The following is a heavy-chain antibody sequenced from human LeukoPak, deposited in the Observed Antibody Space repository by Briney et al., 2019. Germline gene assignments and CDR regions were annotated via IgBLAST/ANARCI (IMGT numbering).Heavy chain of an antibody. V-gene: IGHV1-24*01. CDR3: ATSRSGRNDAFDI. CDR1: GNTLTELS. Sequence: ASVKVSCKVSGNTLTELSMHWVRQAPGKGLEWMGGFDPEDGETIYAQKFQGRVTMTVGTSTDTAYMELSSLRSEDTAVYYCATSRSGRNDAFDIWGQGTMVTVSS. D-gene: IGHD3-10*01. J-gene: IGHJ3*02. CDR2: FDPEDGET.